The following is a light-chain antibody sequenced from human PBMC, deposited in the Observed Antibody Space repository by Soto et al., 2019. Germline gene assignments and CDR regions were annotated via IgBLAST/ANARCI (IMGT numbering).Light chain of an antibody. CDR1: SSNIGAGYD. CDR2: GNS. J-gene: IGLJ2*01. V-gene: IGLV1-40*01. Sequence: QSVLTQPPSVSGAPGQRVTISCTGSSSNIGAGYDVHWYQQLPGTVPKLLIYGNSNRPSGVPDRFSGSKSGTSASLAFTGLQAEDEADYYCQSYDSSLSAVVFGGGTKLTVL. CDR3: QSYDSSLSAVV.